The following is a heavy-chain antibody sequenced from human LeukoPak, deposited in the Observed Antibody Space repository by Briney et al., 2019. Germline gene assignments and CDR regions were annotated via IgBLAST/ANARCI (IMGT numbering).Heavy chain of an antibody. CDR3: ARDPRQGIVVVPAAPDY. CDR2: ISGSASSA. J-gene: IGHJ4*02. V-gene: IGHV3-23*01. Sequence: GGSLRLSCAASGFSFSNYVMSWVRQAPGKGLEWVSAISGSASSAYYADSVKGRFTISRDNSKNTLYLQMNSLRAEDTAVYYCARDPRQGIVVVPAAPDYWGQGTLVTVSS. CDR1: GFSFSNYV. D-gene: IGHD2-2*01.